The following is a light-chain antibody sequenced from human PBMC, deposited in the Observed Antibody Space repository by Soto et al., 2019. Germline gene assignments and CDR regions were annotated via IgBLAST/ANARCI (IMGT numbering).Light chain of an antibody. V-gene: IGKV1-39*01. CDR2: AAS. CDR3: HQRYNTPLT. J-gene: IGKJ4*01. Sequence: DIQMTQSPSSLSASVGDRVTITCRASQSISNYLNLYQQKPGKAPKLLIYAASSLQSGVPSRFSGSGAGTDFTLTISSLQPEDFATYYCHQRYNTPLTFGGGTKVEIK. CDR1: QSISNY.